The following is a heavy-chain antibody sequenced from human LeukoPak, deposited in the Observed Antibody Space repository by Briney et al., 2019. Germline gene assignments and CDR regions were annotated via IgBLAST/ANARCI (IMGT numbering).Heavy chain of an antibody. V-gene: IGHV4-34*01. CDR3: ARVAATVSWGWFDP. D-gene: IGHD2-15*01. CDR1: GGSFSCYY. Sequence: SETLSLSCAVDGGSFSCYYGRWSRQPPGKVLELSGEINHSGSTNYNPSLKSRVTISVDTSNSQFSLQLSSVTAADTAVYYCARVAATVSWGWFDPWGQGTLLTLSS. J-gene: IGHJ5*02. CDR2: INHSGST.